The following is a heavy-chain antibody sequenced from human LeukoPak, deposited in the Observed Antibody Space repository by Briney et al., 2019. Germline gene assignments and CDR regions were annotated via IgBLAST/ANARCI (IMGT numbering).Heavy chain of an antibody. Sequence: GGSLSLSCAASGFTFSDYYMSWIRQAPGKGLEWVSYISSSGSTIYYADSVKGRFTISRDNAKNSLYLQMNSLRAEDTAVYYCARDGIPTYYDFWSTNSYFDYWGQGTLVTVSS. CDR3: ARDGIPTYYDFWSTNSYFDY. CDR1: GFTFSDYY. D-gene: IGHD3-3*01. J-gene: IGHJ4*02. CDR2: ISSSGSTI. V-gene: IGHV3-11*01.